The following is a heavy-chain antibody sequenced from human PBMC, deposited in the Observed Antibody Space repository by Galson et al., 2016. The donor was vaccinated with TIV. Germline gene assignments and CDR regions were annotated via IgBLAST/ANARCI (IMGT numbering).Heavy chain of an antibody. J-gene: IGHJ5*02. Sequence: SLRLSCAASGFDFSGYYMSWVRQAPGKGLEWISYIGSSGSPIVYADSVKGRFTISRDNAKNSVYLQMNSLRVEDTAGYYCARERILLSAAVPRTNWFDPGAREPWSPSP. CDR3: ARERILLSAAVPRTNWFDP. CDR2: IGSSGSPI. D-gene: IGHD2-2*01. V-gene: IGHV3-11*01. CDR1: GFDFSGYY.